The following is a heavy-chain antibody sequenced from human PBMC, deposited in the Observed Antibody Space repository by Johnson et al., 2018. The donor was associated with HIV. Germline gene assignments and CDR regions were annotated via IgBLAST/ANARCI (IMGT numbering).Heavy chain of an antibody. Sequence: VQLVESGGGLVQPGGSLRLSCAASGFTFSTYDMHWVRQAPGKGLEWVSFIGTIGDTQYAGSVKGRFTTSREHAKNSFFLQMNSLRDADTAVYYCARGLGWDTNLAFDIWGQGTMVTVSS. CDR3: ARGLGWDTNLAFDI. CDR1: GFTFSTYD. J-gene: IGHJ3*02. D-gene: IGHD4-11*01. CDR2: IGTIGDT. V-gene: IGHV3-13*01.